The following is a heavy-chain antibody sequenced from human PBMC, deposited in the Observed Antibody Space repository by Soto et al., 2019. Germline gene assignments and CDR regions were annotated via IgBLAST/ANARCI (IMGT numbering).Heavy chain of an antibody. CDR1: GYTFTDFY. J-gene: IGHJ5*02. CDR2: INPKTGDT. V-gene: IGHV1-2*02. CDR3: ATGTDGTTGWYHP. Sequence: QEQLVESGTEVKKPGASVTVSCKSSGYTFTDFYLHWLRQAPGQGLEWVGWINPKTGDTMSSQKFQGRVTMSRDTSVCTAYIDLTSLTSDDTAMYYCATGTDGTTGWYHPCGQGTRVTVSS. D-gene: IGHD1-1*01.